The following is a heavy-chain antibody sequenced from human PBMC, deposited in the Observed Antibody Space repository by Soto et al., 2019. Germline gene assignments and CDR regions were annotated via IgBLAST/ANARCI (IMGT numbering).Heavy chain of an antibody. CDR2: IYYSGST. Sequence: QVQLQESGPGLVKPSETLSLTCTVSGGSISSYYWSWIRQPPGKGLEWIGYIYYSGSTNYNPSLKRRVTISVDPCMNQFCLKLSSVTAADTAVYYCARKYSSGWFFDYWGQGTLVTVSS. J-gene: IGHJ4*02. CDR3: ARKYSSGWFFDY. D-gene: IGHD6-19*01. V-gene: IGHV4-59*01. CDR1: GGSISSYY.